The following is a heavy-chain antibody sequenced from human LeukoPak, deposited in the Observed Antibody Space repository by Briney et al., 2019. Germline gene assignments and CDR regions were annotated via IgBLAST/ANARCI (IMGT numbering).Heavy chain of an antibody. D-gene: IGHD6-19*01. CDR3: ARHPKYSSGWYFDY. Sequence: SETLSLTCTVSGGSISSSSYYWGWIRQPPGKGLEWIGSIYYSGSTYNNPSLKSRVPISVDTSKTQFSLKLSSVTAADTAVYYCARHPKYSSGWYFDYWGQGTLVTVSS. J-gene: IGHJ4*02. CDR2: IYYSGST. V-gene: IGHV4-39*01. CDR1: GGSISSSSYY.